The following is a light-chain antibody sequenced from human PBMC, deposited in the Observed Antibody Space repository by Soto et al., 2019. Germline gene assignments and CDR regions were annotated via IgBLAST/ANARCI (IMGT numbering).Light chain of an antibody. J-gene: IGKJ1*01. CDR2: KAS. CDR3: QQDNSDPWT. CDR1: RSISSW. Sequence: DIQMTQSPSPLSASVGDRVSITCRASRSISSWLAWYQQKPGQAPKLLIYKASSVESGVPSRFSGSGSGTEFTLTISSLQPDDLATDYCQQDNSDPWTVGQGTKVEIK. V-gene: IGKV1-5*03.